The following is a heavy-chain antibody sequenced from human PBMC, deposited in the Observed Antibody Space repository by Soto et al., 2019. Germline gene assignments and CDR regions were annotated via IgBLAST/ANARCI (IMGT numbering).Heavy chain of an antibody. CDR2: ISYDGSNK. CDR3: AKPLSIAVAGNLGYFFDY. V-gene: IGHV3-30-3*02. Sequence: PGGSLRLSCAASGFTFSSYAMHWVRQAPGKGLEWVAVISYDGSNKYYADSVKGRFTISRDNSKNTLYLQMNSLRAEDTAVYYCAKPLSIAVAGNLGYFFDYWGQGTLVTVSA. J-gene: IGHJ4*02. D-gene: IGHD6-19*01. CDR1: GFTFSSYA.